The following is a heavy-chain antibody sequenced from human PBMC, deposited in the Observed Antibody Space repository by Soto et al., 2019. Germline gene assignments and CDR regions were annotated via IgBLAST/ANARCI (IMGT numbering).Heavy chain of an antibody. J-gene: IGHJ4*02. Sequence: EVQLLESGGGLIQPGGSLRLSCADSGFTFSSYAMSWVRQAPGKGLEWVSAISGSGGSTYYADSVKGRFTISRDNSKNTLYLQMNSLRAEDTAVYYCASGYCSGGSCYLAKFDYWGQGTLVTVSS. V-gene: IGHV3-23*01. D-gene: IGHD2-15*01. CDR1: GFTFSSYA. CDR2: ISGSGGST. CDR3: ASGYCSGGSCYLAKFDY.